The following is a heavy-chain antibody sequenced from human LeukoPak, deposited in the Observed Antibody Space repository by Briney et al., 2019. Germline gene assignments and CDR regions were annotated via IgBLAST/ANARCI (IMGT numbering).Heavy chain of an antibody. D-gene: IGHD5-12*01. Sequence: SETLSLTCTASGGSISTYVWSWIRQTAGKGLEWIGRISDSGSTRYNPSLKSRVTMSVDTSKNQFSLKLDSVTAADTAVYFCARGMAAAYDYNWFDPWGPGTLVTVSS. V-gene: IGHV4-4*07. CDR1: GGSISTYV. CDR2: ISDSGST. J-gene: IGHJ5*02. CDR3: ARGMAAAYDYNWFDP.